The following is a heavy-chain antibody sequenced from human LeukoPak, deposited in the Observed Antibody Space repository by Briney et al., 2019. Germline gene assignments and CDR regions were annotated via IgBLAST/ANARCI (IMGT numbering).Heavy chain of an antibody. CDR2: IYYSGST. CDR1: GVSISSSSYY. J-gene: IGHJ4*02. V-gene: IGHV4-39*01. CDR3: ARLGVLGGY. D-gene: IGHD3-16*01. Sequence: SQTLSLTCTVSGVSISSSSYYWAWIRQPPGKGLAWFGRIYYSGSTYYNPSLKSRVTISVDTSKNQFSLKLSSVTAAETAVYYCARLGVLGGYWGQGTLVTVSS.